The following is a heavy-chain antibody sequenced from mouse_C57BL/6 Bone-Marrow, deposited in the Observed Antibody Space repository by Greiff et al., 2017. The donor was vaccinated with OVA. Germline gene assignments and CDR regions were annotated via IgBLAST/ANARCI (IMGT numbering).Heavy chain of an antibody. CDR3: ATYGYASFAY. CDR1: GYSFTGYY. V-gene: IGHV1-42*01. D-gene: IGHD2-2*01. CDR2: INPSTGGT. Sequence: VQLQQSGPELVKPGASVKISCKASGYSFTGYYMNWVKQSPEKSLEWIGEINPSTGGTTYNQKFKAKATLTVDKSSSTAYMPLKSLTSEDSAVYYCATYGYASFAYWGQGTLVTVSA. J-gene: IGHJ3*01.